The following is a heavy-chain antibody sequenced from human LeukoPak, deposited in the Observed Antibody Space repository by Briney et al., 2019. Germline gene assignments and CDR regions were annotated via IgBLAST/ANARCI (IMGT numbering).Heavy chain of an antibody. V-gene: IGHV3-30*02. CDR3: ATDIVEMWYY. Sequence: GGSLRLSCAASGFTFSNYDMHWVRQAPGKGLEWVSFIRFDGRIEYYAKSVKGRFTISRVNSMNTLFLQMNSLRAEDTAVYYCATDIVEMWYYWGQGTLVTVSS. J-gene: IGHJ4*02. CDR1: GFTFSNYD. D-gene: IGHD5-12*01. CDR2: IRFDGRIE.